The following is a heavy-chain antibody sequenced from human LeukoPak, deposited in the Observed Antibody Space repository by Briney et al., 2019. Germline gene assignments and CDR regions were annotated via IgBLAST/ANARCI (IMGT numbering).Heavy chain of an antibody. CDR1: GYSINNGYY. CDR2: IYYSGRT. CDR3: ARSRSRENWFDT. V-gene: IGHV4-38-2*01. Sequence: SETLSLTCDVSGYSINNGYYWGWIRQPPGKGLEWIANIYYSGRTYYTPSLRSRATISVDPSKNQFSLRLTSVTAADSAVYYCARSRSRENWFDTWGQGIWVIVSS. J-gene: IGHJ5*02.